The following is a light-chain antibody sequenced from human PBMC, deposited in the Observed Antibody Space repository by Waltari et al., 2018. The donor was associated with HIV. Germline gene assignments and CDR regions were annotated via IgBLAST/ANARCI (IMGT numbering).Light chain of an antibody. CDR1: SSNIGINS. J-gene: IGLJ3*02. V-gene: IGLV1-44*01. Sequence: QPVLTQPPSASGTPGQRVTIPCSGSSSNIGINSVYWYQQVPGRTPKLLIYRNKRRPSGVPDRFSGSKSGTSASLAISGLQSEDEADYYCAAWDDTFRWVFGGGTKLTVL. CDR2: RNK. CDR3: AAWDDTFRWV.